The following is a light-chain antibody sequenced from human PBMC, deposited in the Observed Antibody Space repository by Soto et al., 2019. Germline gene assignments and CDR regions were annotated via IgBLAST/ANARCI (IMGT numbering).Light chain of an antibody. CDR3: QQYGSSSWT. V-gene: IGKV3-20*01. Sequence: DIVMTQSPGTLSLSPGERATLSCRASQSVSSTYLAWYQQKPGQAPRLLIYGASSRATGIPDRFSGSGSGTGFTLTISRLEPEDFAVYYCQQYGSSSWTFGQGTKVDIK. CDR2: GAS. J-gene: IGKJ1*01. CDR1: QSVSSTY.